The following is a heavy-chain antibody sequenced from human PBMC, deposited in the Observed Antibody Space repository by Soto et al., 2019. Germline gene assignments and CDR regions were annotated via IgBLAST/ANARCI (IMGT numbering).Heavy chain of an antibody. D-gene: IGHD3-3*01. V-gene: IGHV3-30*03. CDR1: GFTFSSYG. Sequence: QVQLVESGGGVVQPGRSLRLSCAASGFTFSSYGMHWVRQAPGKGLEWVAVISFDGINKYYADSVKGRFTISRDNSKNTLYLQMNSLRTEDTAVYYCARPGSGYDVLSGQYFYYYHTVDVWGQGTTVTVYS. CDR2: ISFDGINK. J-gene: IGHJ6*02. CDR3: ARPGSGYDVLSGQYFYYYHTVDV.